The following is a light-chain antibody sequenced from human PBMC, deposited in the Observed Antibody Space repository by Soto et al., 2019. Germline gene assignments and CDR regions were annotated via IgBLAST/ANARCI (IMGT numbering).Light chain of an antibody. CDR2: GAS. J-gene: IGKJ2*01. Sequence: EVVLTQSPGTLSLSPGERATLSCRASQSISGSYLAWYQQRAGQAPRLLIYGASRRATGIPERFSGSGSGTDFTLTISRLEPEDFAVYYCQQYGDSPPRYTFGQGTKLEIK. CDR1: QSISGSY. CDR3: QQYGDSPPRYT. V-gene: IGKV3-20*01.